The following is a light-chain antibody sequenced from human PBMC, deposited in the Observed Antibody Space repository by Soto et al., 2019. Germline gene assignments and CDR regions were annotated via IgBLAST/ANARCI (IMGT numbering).Light chain of an antibody. J-gene: IGKJ1*01. CDR2: VAS. Sequence: DIQMTQSPSSLSASVGDSLNITCRASQYISTYLNWYKQKPGKAPQLLIHVASNLQSGVPSRFSGSGSGTDFTLTISSLQPEDIASYYCHESYRTTFGQGTKVDIK. V-gene: IGKV1-39*01. CDR1: QYISTY. CDR3: HESYRTT.